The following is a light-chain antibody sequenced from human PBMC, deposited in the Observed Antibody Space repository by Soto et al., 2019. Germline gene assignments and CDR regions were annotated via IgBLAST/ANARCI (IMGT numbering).Light chain of an antibody. CDR2: GAS. CDR3: QQYYDYPALI. J-gene: IGKJ4*01. CDR1: RNINRK. V-gene: IGKV3-15*01. Sequence: EIVMTQSRATLSVSPGERATLSCRASRNINRKLAWYQQKPGQAPRLLISGASTRATGIPARFSGSGSGTEFTLTISSLQSEDFAVYYCQQYYDYPALIFGGGTKVEIK.